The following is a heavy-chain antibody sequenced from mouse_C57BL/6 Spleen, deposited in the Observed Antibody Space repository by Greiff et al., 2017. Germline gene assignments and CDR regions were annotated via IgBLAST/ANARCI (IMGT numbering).Heavy chain of an antibody. CDR3: ARGGFYEMYY. V-gene: IGHV1-42*01. Sequence: EVQLQQSGPELVKPGASVKISCKASGYSFTGYYMNWVKQSPEKSLEWIGEINPSTGGTTYNQKFKAKATLTVDKSSSTAYMQLKSLTSEDSAVYYSARGGFYEMYYWGQGTSVTVSS. D-gene: IGHD3-2*02. CDR1: GYSFTGYY. CDR2: INPSTGGT. J-gene: IGHJ4*01.